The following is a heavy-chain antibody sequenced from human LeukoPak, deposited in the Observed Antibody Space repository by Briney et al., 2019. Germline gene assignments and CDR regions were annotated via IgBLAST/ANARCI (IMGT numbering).Heavy chain of an antibody. CDR1: GYTFTSHD. CDR2: MNPNSGNT. CDR3: ARGGYCSGGSCYSVAFDI. V-gene: IGHV1-8*01. J-gene: IGHJ3*02. D-gene: IGHD2-15*01. Sequence: ASVKVSCKASGYTFTSHDINWVRQATGQGLEWMGWMNPNSGNTGYAQKFQGRVTMTRNTSISTAYMELSSLRSEDTAVYYCARGGYCSGGSCYSVAFDIWGQGTMVTVSS.